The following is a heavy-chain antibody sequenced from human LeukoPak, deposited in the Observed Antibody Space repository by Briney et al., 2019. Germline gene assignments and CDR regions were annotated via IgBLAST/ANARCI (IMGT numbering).Heavy chain of an antibody. CDR2: IYSSGST. CDR1: GGSIRGYY. V-gene: IGHV4-59*01. CDR3: ARVFDSGSQAYFYYMDV. D-gene: IGHD3-10*01. Sequence: SETLSLTCNVSGGSIRGYYWSWIRQPPGKGLEWIGYIYSSGSTNYNPSLKSRVTISVDTSKNQFSLKVSSVTAADTAVYYCARVFDSGSQAYFYYMDVWGKGTTVTISS. J-gene: IGHJ6*03.